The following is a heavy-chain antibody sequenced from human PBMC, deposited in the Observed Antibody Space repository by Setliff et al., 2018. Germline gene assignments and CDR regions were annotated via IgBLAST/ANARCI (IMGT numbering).Heavy chain of an antibody. J-gene: IGHJ6*04. CDR1: GGSGSFSAYY. CDR2: ISPVGST. V-gene: IGHV4-34*01. CDR3: ARVTGFLYMDV. Sequence: SETLSLTCGVSGGSGSFSAYYWSWIRQPPGKGLEWIGEISPVGSTIYNPSLKSRVTISVDTSKNQFSLKLSSVTAADTAVYYCARVTGFLYMDVWGKGTTVTVSS. D-gene: IGHD3-3*01.